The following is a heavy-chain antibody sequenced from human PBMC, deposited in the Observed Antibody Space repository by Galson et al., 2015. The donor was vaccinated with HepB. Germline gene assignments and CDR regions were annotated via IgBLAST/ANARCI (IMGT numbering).Heavy chain of an antibody. J-gene: IGHJ4*02. CDR3: AQLGTGY. Sequence: SLRLSCAASGFSISSHYMNWVRQAPGKGLEWVSLIHGGNNQYHADSVKGPFTLSRDDAVNTLFLQMNSLRAEDTAVYYCAQLGTGYWGQGTLVSVSS. CDR2: IHGGNNQ. D-gene: IGHD6-13*01. CDR1: GFSISSHY. V-gene: IGHV3-53*01.